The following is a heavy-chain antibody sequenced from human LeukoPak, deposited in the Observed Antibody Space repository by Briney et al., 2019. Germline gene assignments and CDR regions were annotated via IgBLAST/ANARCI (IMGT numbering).Heavy chain of an antibody. V-gene: IGHV3-21*01. CDR2: ISSSSSYI. Sequence: GGSLRLSCAASGFSFNSYSMSWARQAPGKGLEWVSSISSSSSYIYYADSVKGRFTISRDNAKNSLYLQMNSLRAEDTAVYYCTRYYYDSSGWDYWGQGTLVTVSS. CDR1: GFSFNSYS. CDR3: TRYYYDSSGWDY. D-gene: IGHD3-22*01. J-gene: IGHJ4*02.